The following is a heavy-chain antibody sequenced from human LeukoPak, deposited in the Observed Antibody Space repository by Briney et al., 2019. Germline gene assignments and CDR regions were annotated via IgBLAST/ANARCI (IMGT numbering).Heavy chain of an antibody. V-gene: IGHV3-30-3*01. CDR1: GFTFSSYA. Sequence: GGSLRLSCAASGFTFSSYAMHWVRQAPGKGLEWVAVISYDGSNKYYADSVKGRFTISRDNSKNTLYLQMNSLRAEDTAVYYCARGSFSMVRINFDYWGQGTLVTVSS. J-gene: IGHJ4*02. CDR3: ARGSFSMVRINFDY. CDR2: ISYDGSNK. D-gene: IGHD3-10*01.